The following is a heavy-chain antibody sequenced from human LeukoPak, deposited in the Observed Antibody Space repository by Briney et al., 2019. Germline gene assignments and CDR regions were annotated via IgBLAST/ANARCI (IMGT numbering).Heavy chain of an antibody. Sequence: GGSLRLSCAASGFTFSSYEMSWVRQAPGKGLEWVSYISSSGSTIYYADSVKGRFTISRDNAKNSLYLQMNSLRAEDTAVYYCARVEPGYSSSWYGVDYWGQGTLVTASS. D-gene: IGHD6-13*01. CDR2: ISSSGSTI. J-gene: IGHJ4*02. V-gene: IGHV3-48*03. CDR1: GFTFSSYE. CDR3: ARVEPGYSSSWYGVDY.